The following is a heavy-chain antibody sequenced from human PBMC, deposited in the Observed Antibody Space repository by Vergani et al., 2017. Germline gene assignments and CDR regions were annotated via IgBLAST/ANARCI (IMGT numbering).Heavy chain of an antibody. Sequence: QVQLVQSGAEVKKPGSSVKVSCKASGGTFSSYAISWVRQAPGQGLEWMGGIIPIFGTANYAQKFQGRVTITADESTSTAYMERSSLRSEDTAVYYCASRDITIFGVVIIRGYYYYGMDFWGQGTTVTVSS. CDR1: GGTFSSYA. D-gene: IGHD3-3*01. J-gene: IGHJ6*02. V-gene: IGHV1-69*01. CDR3: ASRDITIFGVVIIRGYYYYGMDF. CDR2: IIPIFGTA.